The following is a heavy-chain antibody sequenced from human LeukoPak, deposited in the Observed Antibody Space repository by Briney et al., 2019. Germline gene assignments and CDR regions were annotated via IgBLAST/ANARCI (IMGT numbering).Heavy chain of an antibody. V-gene: IGHV4-61*02. CDR1: GGSVSSGTYY. D-gene: IGHD6-19*01. CDR2: IYTSGST. Sequence: PSQTLSLTCIVSGGSVSSGTYYWSWIRQPAGKGLEWIGRIYTSGSTNYNPSLKSRITISIDTSKNQFSLKLSSVTAADTAVYYCARDSGSGWFYEAFDIWGQGTIVIVSS. CDR3: ARDSGSGWFYEAFDI. J-gene: IGHJ3*02.